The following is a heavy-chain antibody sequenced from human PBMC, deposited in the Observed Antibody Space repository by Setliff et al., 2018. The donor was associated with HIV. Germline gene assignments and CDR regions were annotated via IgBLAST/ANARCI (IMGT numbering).Heavy chain of an antibody. Sequence: GASVKVSCKASGYTFTDYYMHWVQQASGKGLEWMGRVDPEDGETIYAEKFQGRVTITADTSTDTAYMELSSLRSDDTAVYYCARGLPADGYAFDLWGQGTMVTV. D-gene: IGHD6-13*01. CDR3: ARGLPADGYAFDL. CDR1: GYTFTDYY. CDR2: VDPEDGET. J-gene: IGHJ3*01. V-gene: IGHV1-69-2*01.